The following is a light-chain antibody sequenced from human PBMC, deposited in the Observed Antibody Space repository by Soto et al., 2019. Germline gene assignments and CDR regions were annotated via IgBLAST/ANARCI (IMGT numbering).Light chain of an antibody. CDR1: QSVSSY. V-gene: IGKV3-11*01. Sequence: EIVLTQSPATLSLSPVERATLSFMASQSVSSYLAWYQQKPGQAPRLLIYDASNTATGIPARFSGSGSGTDFSLTITTLEPDDFAVYYCQQRSSWPLTFGGGTKVDIK. CDR3: QQRSSWPLT. CDR2: DAS. J-gene: IGKJ4*01.